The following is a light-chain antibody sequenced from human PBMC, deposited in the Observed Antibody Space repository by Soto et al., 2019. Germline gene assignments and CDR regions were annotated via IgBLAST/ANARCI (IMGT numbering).Light chain of an antibody. J-gene: IGKJ5*01. Sequence: DIQMTQSPSSLSASFGDRVTITCRASQSISSYLNWYQQRPGKAPKVLIYGASTLQSGVPSRFSGSGSGTEFTLTISSLQPDDFATYYCQQYNSYSITFGQGTRLEIK. CDR3: QQYNSYSIT. CDR2: GAS. CDR1: QSISSY. V-gene: IGKV1-39*01.